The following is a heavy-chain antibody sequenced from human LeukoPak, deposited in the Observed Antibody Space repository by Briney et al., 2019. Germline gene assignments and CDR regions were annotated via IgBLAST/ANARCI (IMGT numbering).Heavy chain of an antibody. Sequence: SETLSLTCTVSGGSTSSYYWSWIRQLPGKGLEWIGYIYYSGSTNYNPSLKSRVTISVDTSKNQFSLKLSSVTAADTAVYYCARVSGYYYYYYYMDVWGKGTTVTASS. V-gene: IGHV4-59*01. J-gene: IGHJ6*03. D-gene: IGHD3-10*01. CDR3: ARVSGYYYYYYYMDV. CDR2: IYYSGST. CDR1: GGSTSSYY.